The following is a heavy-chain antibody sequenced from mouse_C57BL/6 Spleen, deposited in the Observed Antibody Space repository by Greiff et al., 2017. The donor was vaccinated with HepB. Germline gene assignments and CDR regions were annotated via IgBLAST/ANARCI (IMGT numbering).Heavy chain of an antibody. CDR2: IDPEDGDT. CDR3: TTSHYYGSSYWGYFDV. CDR1: GFNIKDYY. J-gene: IGHJ1*03. D-gene: IGHD1-1*01. Sequence: VQLQQSGAELVRPGASVKLSCTASGFNIKDYYMHWVKQRPEQGLEWIGRIDPEDGDTEYAPKFQGKATMTADTSSNTAYLQLSSLTSEDTAVYYCTTSHYYGSSYWGYFDVWGTGTTVTVSS. V-gene: IGHV14-1*01.